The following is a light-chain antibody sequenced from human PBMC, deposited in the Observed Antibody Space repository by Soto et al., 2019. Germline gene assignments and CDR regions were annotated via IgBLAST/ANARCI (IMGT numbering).Light chain of an antibody. CDR2: DVS. J-gene: IGLJ1*01. V-gene: IGLV2-11*01. CDR3: CSYAGSYTFYV. Sequence: QSVLTQPRSVSGSPGQSVTISCTGTSSDVGGYNYVSWYQQHPGKAPKLMIFDVSKRPSGVPDRFSGSKSGNTASLTISGLQAEDEADYYRCSYAGSYTFYVFGTGTKVTV. CDR1: SSDVGGYNY.